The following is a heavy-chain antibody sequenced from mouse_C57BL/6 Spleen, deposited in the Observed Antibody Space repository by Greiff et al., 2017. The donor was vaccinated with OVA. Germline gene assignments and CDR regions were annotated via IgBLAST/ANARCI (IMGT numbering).Heavy chain of an antibody. CDR2: IDPSDSYT. CDR3: ARKPSKSWAYYAMDY. Sequence: QVQLKQPGAELVKPGASVKLSCKASGYTFTSYWMQWVKQRPGQGLEWIGEIDPSDSYTNYNQKFKGKATLTVDTSSSTAYMQLSSLTSEDSAVYYCARKPSKSWAYYAMDYWGQGTSVTVSS. J-gene: IGHJ4*01. D-gene: IGHD4-1*01. V-gene: IGHV1-50*01. CDR1: GYTFTSYW.